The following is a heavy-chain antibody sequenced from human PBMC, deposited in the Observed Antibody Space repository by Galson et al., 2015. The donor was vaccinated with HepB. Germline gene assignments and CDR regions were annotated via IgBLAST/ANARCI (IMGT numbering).Heavy chain of an antibody. V-gene: IGHV4-38-2*02. CDR1: GYSITSGYY. J-gene: IGHJ4*02. D-gene: IGHD5-12*01. CDR2: IYHTRST. CDR3: ARDEVAGATDY. Sequence: SETLSLTCTVSGYSITSGYYWGWIRQRPGKGLEWIWTIYHTRSTSYSPSLKSRVTISVDTSTNQFSLKLSSVTAADTAVYYCARDEVAGATDYWGQGTPVTVSS.